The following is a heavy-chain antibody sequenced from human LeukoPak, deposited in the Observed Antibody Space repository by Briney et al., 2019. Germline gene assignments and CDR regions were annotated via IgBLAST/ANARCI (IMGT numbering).Heavy chain of an antibody. CDR3: ARVPAIGDYYYYYMDV. J-gene: IGHJ6*03. Sequence: PSETLSLTCTVSGGSISSGSYYWGWIRQPAGKGLEWIGRIYTSGSTNYNPSLKSRVTISVATSNNQFSLKLSSVTAADTAVYYCARVPAIGDYYYYYMDVWGKGTTVTVSS. CDR2: IYTSGST. D-gene: IGHD2-2*02. CDR1: GGSISSGSYY. V-gene: IGHV4-61*02.